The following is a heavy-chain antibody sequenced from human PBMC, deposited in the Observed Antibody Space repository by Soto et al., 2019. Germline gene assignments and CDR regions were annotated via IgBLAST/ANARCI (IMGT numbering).Heavy chain of an antibody. CDR3: ATGGHNDGYNFYHGMDV. J-gene: IGHJ6*02. CDR1: GGIFTNNA. V-gene: IGHV1-69*01. D-gene: IGHD5-18*01. Sequence: QVQVVQSGAEVQKPGSSVKVSCKVSGGIFTNNAISWVRQAPGQGLEWLGGVIPLFDTAYYAQIFRGRLRISADGATTTAYMDLSGLTSADTAVDFCATGGHNDGYNFYHGMDVWGQGTTVTVS. CDR2: VIPLFDTA.